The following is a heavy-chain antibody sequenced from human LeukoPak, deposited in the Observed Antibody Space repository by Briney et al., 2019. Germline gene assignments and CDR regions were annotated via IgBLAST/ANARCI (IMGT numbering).Heavy chain of an antibody. D-gene: IGHD4-17*01. V-gene: IGHV1-18*01. CDR3: AAAEMYGDPPAY. Sequence: GASVKVSCKASGYTFTSYSMTWVRQAPGQGLEWMGCISAYNGNTNYAQKFQGRVTMTTDTSTSTAYMELRSLRSDDTAVYYCAAAEMYGDPPAYWGQGTLVTVSS. CDR2: ISAYNGNT. CDR1: GYTFTSYS. J-gene: IGHJ4*02.